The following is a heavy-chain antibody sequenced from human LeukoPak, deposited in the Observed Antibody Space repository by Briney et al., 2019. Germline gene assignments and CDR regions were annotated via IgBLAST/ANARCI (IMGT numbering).Heavy chain of an antibody. Sequence: GGSLRLSCAASGFTFSSYAMSWVRQAPGKGLEWVSAISGSGGSTYYADSVKGRFTISRDSSKNTLYLQMNSLRAEDTAVYYCAKKREIAVVADFDYWGQGTLVTVSS. J-gene: IGHJ4*02. CDR1: GFTFSSYA. CDR2: ISGSGGST. D-gene: IGHD3-22*01. CDR3: AKKREIAVVADFDY. V-gene: IGHV3-23*01.